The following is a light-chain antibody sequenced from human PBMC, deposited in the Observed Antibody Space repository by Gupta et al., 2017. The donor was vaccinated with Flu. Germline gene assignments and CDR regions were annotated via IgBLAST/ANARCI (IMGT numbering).Light chain of an antibody. J-gene: IGKJ2*01. V-gene: IGKV3-20*01. Sequence: FSQSPGTLSLSPGERATLTSRASQSVSSSYVGWYQQKPGKATRLLNYGASSRATGIPEMFSSSGSGTYSILTISRMAPDDVAVYCCQKYGRAYTFGQGTKLEIK. CDR1: QSVSSSY. CDR3: QKYGRAYT. CDR2: GAS.